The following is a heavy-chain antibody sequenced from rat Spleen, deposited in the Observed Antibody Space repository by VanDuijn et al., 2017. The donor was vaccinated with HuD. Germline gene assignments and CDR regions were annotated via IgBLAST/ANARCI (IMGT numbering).Heavy chain of an antibody. D-gene: IGHD1-2*01. Sequence: EVQLVESDGGLVQPGRSLKLSCAASGFTFSDYYMAWVRQAPTEGLEWVASISYDGSSTYYRDAVKGRFTISRENAKSTLYLQMDSLRSEYTATYCCARHFAPADYYSSFPVLYWGQGTLVTVSS. CDR2: ISYDGSST. CDR1: GFTFSDYY. J-gene: IGHJ3*01. CDR3: ARHFAPADYYSSFPVLY. V-gene: IGHV5-7*01.